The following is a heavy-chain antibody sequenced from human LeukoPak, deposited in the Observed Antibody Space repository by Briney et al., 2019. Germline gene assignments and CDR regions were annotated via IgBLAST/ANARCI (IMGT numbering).Heavy chain of an antibody. CDR2: TYYRSKWYN. D-gene: IGHD2-2*01. CDR1: GDSVSSNSAA. CDR3: ARVVGRSRVVPAASSGFYYYYYMDV. J-gene: IGHJ6*03. V-gene: IGHV6-1*01. Sequence: SQTLSLTCAISGDSVSSNSAAWNWIRQSPSRGLEWLGRTYYRSKWYNDYAVSVKSRITINPDTSKNQFSLQLNSVTPEDTAVYYCARVVGRSRVVPAASSGFYYYYYMDVWGKGTTVTVSS.